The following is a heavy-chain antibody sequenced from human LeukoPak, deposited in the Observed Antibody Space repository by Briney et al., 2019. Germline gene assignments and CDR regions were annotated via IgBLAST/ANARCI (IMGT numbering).Heavy chain of an antibody. CDR3: ARVGVSGGKYYFDY. Sequence: GGSLRLSCAASGFTFSSYSMNWVRQAPGKGLEWVSSISSSSSYIYYADSVRGRFTISRDNAKNSLYLQMNSLRAEDTAVYYCARVGVSGGKYYFDYWGQGTLVTVSS. CDR1: GFTFSSYS. CDR2: ISSSSSYI. V-gene: IGHV3-21*01. J-gene: IGHJ4*02. D-gene: IGHD3-10*01.